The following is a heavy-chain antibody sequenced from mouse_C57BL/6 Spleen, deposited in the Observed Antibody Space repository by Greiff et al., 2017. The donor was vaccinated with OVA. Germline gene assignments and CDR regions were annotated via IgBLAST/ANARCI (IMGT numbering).Heavy chain of an antibody. CDR1: GYTFTDHT. CDR2: IYPRDGST. J-gene: IGHJ4*01. D-gene: IGHD1-1*01. V-gene: IGHV1-78*01. CDR3: ARIYYGSLLYYAMDY. Sequence: QVQLKESDAELVKPGASVKISCKVSGYTFTDHTIHWMKQRPEQGLEWIGYIYPRDGSTKYNEKFKGKATLTADKSSSTAYMQLNSLTSEDSAVYFCARIYYGSLLYYAMDYWGQGTSVTVSS.